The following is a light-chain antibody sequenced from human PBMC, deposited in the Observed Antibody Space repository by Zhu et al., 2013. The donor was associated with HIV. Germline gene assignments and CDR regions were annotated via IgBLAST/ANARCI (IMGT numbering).Light chain of an antibody. V-gene: IGKV3D-15*01. J-gene: IGKJ5*01. Sequence: EIVMTQSPATLTVSLGERATLSCRASQSVSNNLAWYQQKPGQAPRLLIYDASNRATGIPARFSGSGSGTDFTLTISSLQAEDVAVYYCQQYYSTPPITFGQGTRLEIK. CDR2: DAS. CDR3: QQYYSTPPIT. CDR1: QSVSNN.